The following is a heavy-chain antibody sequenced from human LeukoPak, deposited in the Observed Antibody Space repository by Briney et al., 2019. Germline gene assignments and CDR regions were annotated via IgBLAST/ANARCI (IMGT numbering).Heavy chain of an antibody. J-gene: IGHJ5*02. D-gene: IGHD6-13*01. CDR1: GGSINSGGYY. CDR2: IYYSGST. V-gene: IGHV4-31*03. Sequence: SETLSLTCTVSGGSINSGGYYWSWIRQHPGKGLEWIGYIYYSGSTYYNPSLKSRVTISVDTSKNQFSLKLNSVTAADTAVYYCARAARAVPGTCNWFDPWGQGTLVTVSS. CDR3: ARAARAVPGTCNWFDP.